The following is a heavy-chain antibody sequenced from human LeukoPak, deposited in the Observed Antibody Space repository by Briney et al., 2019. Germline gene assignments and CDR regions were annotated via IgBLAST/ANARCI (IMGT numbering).Heavy chain of an antibody. CDR2: INPNSGGT. Sequence: ASVKVSCKTSGYSFTDYYMHWVRQAPGQGLEWMGWINPNSGGTSSAQKFQGRVTMTRDTSITTVYMEVSWLTPDDTAIYYCARADRLHGGPYLIGPWGQGTLVTVSS. CDR3: ARADRLHGGPYLIGP. CDR1: GYSFTDYY. D-gene: IGHD2-21*01. J-gene: IGHJ5*02. V-gene: IGHV1-2*02.